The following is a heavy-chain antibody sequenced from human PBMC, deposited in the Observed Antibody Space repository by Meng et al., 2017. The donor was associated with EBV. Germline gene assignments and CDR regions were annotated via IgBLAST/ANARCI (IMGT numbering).Heavy chain of an antibody. CDR1: GGPISSSSYY. Sequence: QLQLQGSGPGLVKPLVTLPPTCTCSGGPISSSSYYWGWIRQPPGKGLEWIGSIYYSGSTYYNPSLKSRVTISVDTSKNQFSLKLSSVTAADTAVYYCARVFPVHRSGSGSYRWFDPWGQGTLVTVSS. CDR3: ARVFPVHRSGSGSYRWFDP. V-gene: IGHV4-39*07. D-gene: IGHD3-10*01. CDR2: IYYSGST. J-gene: IGHJ5*02.